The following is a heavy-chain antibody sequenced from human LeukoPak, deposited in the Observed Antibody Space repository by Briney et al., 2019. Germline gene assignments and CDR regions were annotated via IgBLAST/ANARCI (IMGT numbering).Heavy chain of an antibody. Sequence: SVTLSLTCTVSGDSISSSSYSSTYYWAWIRQPPGKGLEWIGSIPYSGSTYYNPSLKSRVTISVDTSKNQFSLKAGSVTAADTAVYYCARHLASYYNYWGQGTLVTVSS. D-gene: IGHD3-10*01. CDR2: IPYSGST. J-gene: IGHJ4*02. V-gene: IGHV4-39*01. CDR3: ARHLASYYNY. CDR1: GDSISSSSYSSTYY.